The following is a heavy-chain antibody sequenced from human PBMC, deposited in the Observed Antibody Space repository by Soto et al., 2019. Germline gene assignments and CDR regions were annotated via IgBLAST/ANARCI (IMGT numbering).Heavy chain of an antibody. J-gene: IGHJ6*03. CDR3: ARGNHDYIWGSYRPPGPAIDMDV. D-gene: IGHD3-16*02. CDR2: ISSSSSYI. CDR1: GFTFSSYS. V-gene: IGHV3-21*01. Sequence: GGSLRLSCAASGFTFSSYSMNWVRQAPGKGLEWVSSISSSSSYIYYADSVKGRFTISRDNAKNSLYLQMNSLRAEDTAVYYCARGNHDYIWGSYRPPGPAIDMDVWGKGTTVTVSS.